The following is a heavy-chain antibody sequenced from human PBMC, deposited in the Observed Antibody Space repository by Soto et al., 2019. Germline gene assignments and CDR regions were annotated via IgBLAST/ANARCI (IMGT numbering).Heavy chain of an antibody. D-gene: IGHD2-2*01. Sequence: PSETLSLTCTVSGASITSSSHYWSWIRQPPGKGLEWIGEINHSGRTNYNPSLKSRVTISADTSKNQFSLKLSSVTAADTAVYYCARGVYCSSTSCYWGMDVWGQGTTVTVSS. CDR3: ARGVYCSSTSCYWGMDV. J-gene: IGHJ6*02. CDR1: GASITSSSHY. CDR2: INHSGRT. V-gene: IGHV4-39*07.